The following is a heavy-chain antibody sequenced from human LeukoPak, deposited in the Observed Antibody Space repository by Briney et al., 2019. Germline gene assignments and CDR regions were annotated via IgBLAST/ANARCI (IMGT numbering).Heavy chain of an antibody. J-gene: IGHJ4*02. CDR3: ASYCSGGSCYPNRFDY. D-gene: IGHD2-15*01. V-gene: IGHV1-2*06. CDR1: GYTFTGYY. Sequence: ASAKVSCKASGYTFTGYYMHWVRQAPGQGLEWMGRINPNSGGTNYAQKFQGRVTMTRDTSISTAYMELSRLRSDDTAVYYCASYCSGGSCYPNRFDYWGQGTLVTVSS. CDR2: INPNSGGT.